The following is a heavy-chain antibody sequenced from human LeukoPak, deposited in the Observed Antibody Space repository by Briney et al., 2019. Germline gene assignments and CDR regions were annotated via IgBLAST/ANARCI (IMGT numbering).Heavy chain of an antibody. CDR3: ARDCSSTSCYTPGDWFDP. D-gene: IGHD2-2*02. V-gene: IGHV1-69*04. Sequence: ASVKVSCKASGGTFSSYTISWVRQAPGQGLEWMGRIIPILGIANYAQKFQGRVTITADKSTSTAYVELSSLRSEDTAVYYCARDCSSTSCYTPGDWFDPWGQGTLVTVSS. CDR2: IIPILGIA. CDR1: GGTFSSYT. J-gene: IGHJ5*02.